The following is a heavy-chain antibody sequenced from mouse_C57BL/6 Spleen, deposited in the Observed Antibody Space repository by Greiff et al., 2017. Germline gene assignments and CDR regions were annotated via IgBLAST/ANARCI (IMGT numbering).Heavy chain of an antibody. Sequence: VQLQQPGAELVRPGASVKLSCTASGFNIKDYYMHWVKQRPEQGLEWIGRIDPEDGDTEYAPKFQGKATMTADTSSNTAYLQLSSLTSEDTAVYYCTTHYYGSSYEDYYAMDYWGQGTSVTVSS. J-gene: IGHJ4*01. D-gene: IGHD1-1*01. CDR3: TTHYYGSSYEDYYAMDY. CDR1: GFNIKDYY. V-gene: IGHV14-1*01. CDR2: IDPEDGDT.